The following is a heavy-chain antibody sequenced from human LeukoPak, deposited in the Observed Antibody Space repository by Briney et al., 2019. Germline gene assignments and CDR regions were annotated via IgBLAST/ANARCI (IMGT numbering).Heavy chain of an antibody. D-gene: IGHD2-2*01. CDR3: ARDFAVVPAADGAIYYYYGMDG. CDR2: ISYDGSNK. Sequence: GGSLRLSCAASGFTFSSYAMHWVRQAPGKGLEWVAVISYDGSNKYYADSVKGRFTISRDNSKNTLYLQMNSLRAEDTAVYYCARDFAVVPAADGAIYYYYGMDGWGQGTTVTVSS. V-gene: IGHV3-30-3*01. CDR1: GFTFSSYA. J-gene: IGHJ6*02.